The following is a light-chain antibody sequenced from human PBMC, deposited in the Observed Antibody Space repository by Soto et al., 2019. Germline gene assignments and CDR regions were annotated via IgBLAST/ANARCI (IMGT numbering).Light chain of an antibody. CDR1: QSFSSSY. J-gene: IGKJ2*01. Sequence: EIVLTQSPGTLSLSPGERATISCRASQSFSSSYLAWYQQKPGQAPRLLIYGASSKATGIPDRFSGSGSGTDFTLTISRLEPEDFATYYCQQYSSSPYTFGQGTKLEIK. CDR2: GAS. CDR3: QQYSSSPYT. V-gene: IGKV3-20*01.